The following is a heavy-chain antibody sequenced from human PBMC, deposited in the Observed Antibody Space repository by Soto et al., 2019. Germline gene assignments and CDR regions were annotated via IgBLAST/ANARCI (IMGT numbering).Heavy chain of an antibody. J-gene: IGHJ4*02. CDR1: GFTFSSYA. CDR2: ISYDGSNK. Sequence: GGSLRLSCAASGFTFSSYAMHWVRQAPGKGLEWVAVISYDGSNKYYADSVKGRFTISRDNSKNTLYLQMNSLRAEDTAVYYCARDPSYSSSYGGIDYWGQGTLVTVSS. CDR3: ARDPSYSSSYGGIDY. D-gene: IGHD6-6*01. V-gene: IGHV3-30-3*01.